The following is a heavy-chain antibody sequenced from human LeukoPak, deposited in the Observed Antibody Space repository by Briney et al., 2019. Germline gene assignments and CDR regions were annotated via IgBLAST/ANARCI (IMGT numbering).Heavy chain of an antibody. D-gene: IGHD2-8*01. V-gene: IGHV4-39*02. CDR2: IYYSGST. CDR3: AKDQTGYYLNY. CDR1: GGSISSSSYY. Sequence: SETLSLTCTVSGGSISSSSYYWGWIRQPPGKGLEWIGSIYYSGSTYYNPSLKSRVTISVDTSKNQFSLKLSSVTAADTAVYYCAKDQTGYYLNYWGQGTLVTVSS. J-gene: IGHJ4*02.